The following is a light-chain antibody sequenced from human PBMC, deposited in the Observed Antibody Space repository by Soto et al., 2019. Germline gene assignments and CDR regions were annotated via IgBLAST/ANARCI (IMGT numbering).Light chain of an antibody. CDR1: QSVSSN. CDR3: QQYNNWPPVYT. V-gene: IGKV3-15*01. Sequence: EIVMTQSPATLSVSPGERATLSCRASQSVSSNLAWYQQKPGQAPRLLIYGASTRATGIPARFSGSGSGTEFTLTISSLQSEHSAVYYCQQYNNWPPVYTFGQGTKVDIK. J-gene: IGKJ2*01. CDR2: GAS.